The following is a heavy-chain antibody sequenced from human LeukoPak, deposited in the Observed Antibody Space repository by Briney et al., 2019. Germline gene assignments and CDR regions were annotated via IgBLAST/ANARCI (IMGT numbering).Heavy chain of an antibody. J-gene: IGHJ6*02. V-gene: IGHV3-21*01. CDR3: ARAVAGEQVYYYYGMDV. D-gene: IGHD3-16*01. CDR2: ISKNSGYM. CDR1: GFTFSSYS. Sequence: GGSLRLSCVASGFTFSSYSMNWVRQAPGKGLEWVSSISKNSGYMYYIDSVKGRFTISRDNAKNSMYLQMSSLRAEDTAVYYCARAVAGEQVYYYYGMDVWGQGTTVTVSS.